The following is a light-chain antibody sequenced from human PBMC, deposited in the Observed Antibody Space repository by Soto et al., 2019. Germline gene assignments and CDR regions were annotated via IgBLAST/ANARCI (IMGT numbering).Light chain of an antibody. V-gene: IGKV3-15*01. CDR2: GAS. CDR3: QQYNNWPPA. CDR1: QSVSSK. J-gene: IGKJ1*01. Sequence: EIVMTQSPATLSVSPGERATLSCRASQSVSSKIAWYQQKPGQAPRLLIYGASTRATGIPARFSGSGSGTEFTLTISSLQSEDFAIYCCQQYNNWPPAFGQGTKVEIK.